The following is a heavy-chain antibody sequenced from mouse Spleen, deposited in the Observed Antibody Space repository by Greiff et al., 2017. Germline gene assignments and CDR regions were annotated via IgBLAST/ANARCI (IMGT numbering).Heavy chain of an antibody. J-gene: IGHJ1*01. V-gene: IGHV3-6*01. CDR3: AKGLIYYYGSSYGDWYFDV. D-gene: IGHD1-1*01. Sequence: ESGPGLVKPSQSLSLTCSVTGYSITSGYYWNWIRQFPGNKLEWMGYISYDGSNNYNPSLKNRISITRDTSKNQFFLKLNSVTTEDTATYYCAKGLIYYYGSSYGDWYFDVWGAGTTVTVSS. CDR2: ISYDGSN. CDR1: GYSITSGYY.